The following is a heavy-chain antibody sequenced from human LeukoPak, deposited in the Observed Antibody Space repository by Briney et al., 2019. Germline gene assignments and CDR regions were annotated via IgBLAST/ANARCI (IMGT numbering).Heavy chain of an antibody. D-gene: IGHD1-26*01. Sequence: SDTLSLTCAVFGGFLSGSYCNWIRQTPGKGLEWIGEFNHSGRTNYNSYLKSRVTISVDTSKSQCSLKLISVTAADTSVYYCARDPCGSINCPLRYWGQGTQVTVSS. CDR3: ARDPCGSINCPLRY. V-gene: IGHV4-34*01. CDR1: GGFLSGSY. CDR2: FNHSGRT. J-gene: IGHJ4*02.